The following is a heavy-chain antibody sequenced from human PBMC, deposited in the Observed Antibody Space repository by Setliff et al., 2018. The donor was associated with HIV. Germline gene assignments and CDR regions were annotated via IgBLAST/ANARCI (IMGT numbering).Heavy chain of an antibody. CDR1: GYTSTNYD. J-gene: IGHJ4*02. CDR2: MNPNSGNT. V-gene: IGHV1-8*01. D-gene: IGHD3-10*01. CDR3: ARGHVVREVKAFDF. Sequence: ASVKVSCKASGYTSTNYDINWVRQATGQGLEWLGWMNPNSGNTAYEQKFQGRVTMTRNASINTAYMELSSLTSNDTAVYYCARGHVVREVKAFDFWGQGTLVTVS.